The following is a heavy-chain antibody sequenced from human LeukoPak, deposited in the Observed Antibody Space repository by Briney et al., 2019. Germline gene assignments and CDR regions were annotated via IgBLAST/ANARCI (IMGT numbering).Heavy chain of an antibody. V-gene: IGHV3-23*01. CDR3: AKRGVVIRVILVGFHKEAYYFDS. Sequence: GGSLRLSCAASGFTFSSYGMHWVRQAPGKGLEWVAGITGSGGSINYADSVKGRFTISRDNPKNTLYLQMNSLRAEDTAVYFCAKRGVVIRVILVGFHKEAYYFDSWGQGALVTVSS. J-gene: IGHJ4*02. CDR2: ITGSGGSI. CDR1: GFTFSSYG. D-gene: IGHD3-22*01.